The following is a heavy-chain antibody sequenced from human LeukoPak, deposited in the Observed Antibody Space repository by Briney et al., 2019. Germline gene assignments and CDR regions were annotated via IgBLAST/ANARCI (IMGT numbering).Heavy chain of an antibody. D-gene: IGHD2-2*02. CDR1: GYSFTSYW. CDR3: ARMGDKTKYQLLYLFDY. J-gene: IGHJ4*02. CDR2: IYPGDSDT. V-gene: IGHV5-51*01. Sequence: GESLKISCKGSGYSFTSYWIGWVRQMPGKGLEWMGIIYPGDSDTRCSPSFQGQVTISADKSISTAYLQWSSLKASDTAMYYCARMGDKTKYQLLYLFDYWGQGTLVTVSS.